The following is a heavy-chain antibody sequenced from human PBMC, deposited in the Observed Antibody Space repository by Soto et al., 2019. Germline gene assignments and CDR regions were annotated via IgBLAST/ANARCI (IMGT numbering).Heavy chain of an antibody. V-gene: IGHV3-74*01. Sequence: EVQLVESGGGLVQPGGSLRLSCEASGFTFSSYWMHWVRQAPGKGLVWVSRINGDGSSTGYADSVKGRFTISRDNAKNTLYLQMNSLRAEDTAVYYCARESDGANSLWGQGTLVAVSS. CDR1: GFTFSSYW. CDR3: ARESDGANSL. J-gene: IGHJ4*02. D-gene: IGHD4-17*01. CDR2: INGDGSST.